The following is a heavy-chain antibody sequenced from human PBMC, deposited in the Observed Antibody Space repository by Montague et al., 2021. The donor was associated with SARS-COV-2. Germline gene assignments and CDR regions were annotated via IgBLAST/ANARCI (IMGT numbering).Heavy chain of an antibody. J-gene: IGHJ4*02. CDR1: GDSDSGNILT. D-gene: IGHD2-2*01. Sequence: CAISGDSDSGNILTRNWNRQPSSIRLERLGRTYYRSKWYNDYAESVKSRITIDPNTSKHQFSLHLNSVTPEDTAVYYCARIPVGSKYYFDFWGQGTLVTVSS. CDR2: TYYRSKWYN. V-gene: IGHV6-1*01. CDR3: ARIPVGSKYYFDF.